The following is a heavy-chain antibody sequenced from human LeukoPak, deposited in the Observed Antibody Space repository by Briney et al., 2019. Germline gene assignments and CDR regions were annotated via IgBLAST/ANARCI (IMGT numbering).Heavy chain of an antibody. CDR1: GFTFSSYS. D-gene: IGHD5-18*01. J-gene: IGHJ4*02. CDR2: INWNGGST. Sequence: GGSLRLSCAASGFTFSSYSMNWVRQAPGKGLEWVSCINWNGGSTGYADSVKGRFTISRDNARNSLYLQMNSLRAEDTALYYCARDGYSYDYWGQGTLVTVSS. CDR3: ARDGYSYDY. V-gene: IGHV3-20*04.